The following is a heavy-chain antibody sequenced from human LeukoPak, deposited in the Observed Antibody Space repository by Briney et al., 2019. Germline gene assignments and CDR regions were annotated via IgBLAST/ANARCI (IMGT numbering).Heavy chain of an antibody. CDR2: INHSGST. CDR3: ASTGYGDNWFDP. J-gene: IGHJ5*02. V-gene: IGHV4-34*01. D-gene: IGHD4-17*01. Sequence: TSETLSHTCAVYGGSFSGYYWSWIRQPPGKGLEWIGEINHSGSTNYNPSLKSRATISVDTSKNQFSLKLSSVTAADTAVYYCASTGYGDNWFDPWGQGTLVTVSS. CDR1: GGSFSGYY.